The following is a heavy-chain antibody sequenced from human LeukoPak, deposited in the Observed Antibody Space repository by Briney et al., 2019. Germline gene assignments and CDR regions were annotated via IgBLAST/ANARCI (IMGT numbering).Heavy chain of an antibody. CDR3: ARIEATVAEGDY. Sequence: PSQTLSLTCTVSGGSISSGDYYWSWIRQPPGKGLEWIGYIYYSGSTYYNPSLKSRVTISVDTSKNQFSLKLSSVTAADTAVYYCARIEATVAEGDYWGQGTLVTVSS. V-gene: IGHV4-30-4*08. J-gene: IGHJ4*02. CDR2: IYYSGST. D-gene: IGHD4-23*01. CDR1: GGSISSGDYY.